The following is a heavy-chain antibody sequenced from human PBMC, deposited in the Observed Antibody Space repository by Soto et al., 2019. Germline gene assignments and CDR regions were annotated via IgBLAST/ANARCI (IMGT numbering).Heavy chain of an antibody. D-gene: IGHD3-22*01. CDR2: IIPIFGTA. J-gene: IGHJ4*02. Sequence: SVKVSCKASGGTFSSYAISWVRQAPGQGLEWMGGIIPIFGTANYAQKFQGRVTITADEATSTAYMELSSLRSEDTAVYYCVRGYYDSSGDYNSIDCWGQGTLVTVSS. CDR3: VRGYYDSSGDYNSIDC. CDR1: GGTFSSYA. V-gene: IGHV1-69*13.